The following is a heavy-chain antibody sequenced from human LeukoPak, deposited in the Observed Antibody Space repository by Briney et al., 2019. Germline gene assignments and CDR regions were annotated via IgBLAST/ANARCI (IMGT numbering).Heavy chain of an antibody. CDR2: MNPNSGGT. CDR1: GYTFTGYY. CDR3: ARALPNWGSGDY. V-gene: IGHV1-2*02. D-gene: IGHD7-27*01. J-gene: IGHJ4*02. Sequence: GASVTVSCKASGYTFTGYYMHWVRQAPGQGLEWMGWMNPNSGGTNYAQKFQGRVTMTTDTSISTAYMELSRLRSDDTAVYYCARALPNWGSGDYWGQGTLVTVSS.